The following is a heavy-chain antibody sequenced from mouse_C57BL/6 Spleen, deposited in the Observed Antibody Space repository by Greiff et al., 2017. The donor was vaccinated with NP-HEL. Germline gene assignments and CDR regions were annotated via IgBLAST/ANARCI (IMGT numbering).Heavy chain of an antibody. J-gene: IGHJ4*01. CDR1: GYTFTSYW. V-gene: IGHV1-52*01. CDR3: ARGAYYSILYAMDY. CDR2: IDPSDSET. Sequence: QVQLQQPGAELVRPGSSVKLSCKASGYTFTSYWMHWVKQRPIQGLEWIGNIDPSDSETHYNQKFKDKATLTVDKSSSTAYMQLSSLTSEDSAVYYCARGAYYSILYAMDYWGQGTSVTVSS. D-gene: IGHD2-5*01.